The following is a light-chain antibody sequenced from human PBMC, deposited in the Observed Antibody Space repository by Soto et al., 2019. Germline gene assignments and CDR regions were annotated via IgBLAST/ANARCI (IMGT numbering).Light chain of an antibody. V-gene: IGKV1-5*03. Sequence: DIPMTQSPSTLSASVGDRVTITCRASQSVTGWLAWYQQKPGKAPKLLLYEASKLQRGVPSRFSGSGSGTEFTLTISCLQPDDCATYYCQQYKTFSQNAFGQGTRLEIK. CDR3: QQYKTFSQNA. J-gene: IGKJ5*01. CDR2: EAS. CDR1: QSVTGW.